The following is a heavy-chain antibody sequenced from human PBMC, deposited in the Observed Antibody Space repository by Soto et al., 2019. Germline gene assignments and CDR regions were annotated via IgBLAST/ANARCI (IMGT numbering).Heavy chain of an antibody. CDR2: IIPIFGTA. Sequence: SVKVSCKASGGTFSSYAISWVRQAPGQGLEWMGGIIPIFGTANYAQKFQGRVTITADESTSTAYMELSSLRSEDTAVYYCASEGEMATIVDYWGQGTLVTVSS. D-gene: IGHD5-12*01. V-gene: IGHV1-69*13. J-gene: IGHJ4*02. CDR3: ASEGEMATIVDY. CDR1: GGTFSSYA.